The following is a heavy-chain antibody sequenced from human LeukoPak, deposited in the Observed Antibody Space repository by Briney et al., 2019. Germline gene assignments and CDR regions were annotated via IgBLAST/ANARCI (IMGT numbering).Heavy chain of an antibody. Sequence: SETLSLTCAVSGGSISSSNWWSWVRQPPGKGLEWIGEIYHSGSTNYNPSLKSRVTISVDKSKNQFSLKLSSVTAADTAVYYCARGGSRFRQQVVPPSDAQNGYYFDFWGQGTLVTVSS. CDR2: IYHSGST. J-gene: IGHJ4*02. D-gene: IGHD6-13*01. CDR1: GGSISSSNW. V-gene: IGHV4-4*02. CDR3: ARGGSRFRQQVVPPSDAQNGYYFDF.